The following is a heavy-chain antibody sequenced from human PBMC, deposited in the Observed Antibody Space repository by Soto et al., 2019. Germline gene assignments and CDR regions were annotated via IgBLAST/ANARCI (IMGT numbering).Heavy chain of an antibody. CDR1: GFTFDDYA. D-gene: IGHD6-19*01. J-gene: IGHJ4*02. CDR3: AKSMAIAVAGSFHY. Sequence: EVQLVESGGGLVQPGRSLRLSCAASGFTFDDYAMHWVRQAPGKGLDWVSGIRWNSGSIGYADSVKGRFTISRDNAKNFLYLQMNSLRAEDTALYYCAKSMAIAVAGSFHYCGQGTLVTVSA. CDR2: IRWNSGSI. V-gene: IGHV3-9*01.